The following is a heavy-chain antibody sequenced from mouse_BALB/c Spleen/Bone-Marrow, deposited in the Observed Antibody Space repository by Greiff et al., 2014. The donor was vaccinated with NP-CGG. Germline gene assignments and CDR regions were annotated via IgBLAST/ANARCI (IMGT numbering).Heavy chain of an antibody. D-gene: IGHD2-3*01. CDR2: TSTGGCTT. V-gene: IGHV5-12-1*01. Sequence: EVQLQQSGGGLVKPGGSLKLSCAASGFAFRSYDMSWVSQSPEKRLEWIAYTSTGGCTTVYSDSVQGRFTISSVNANNSLYLHMSSLKSEDTAISYCSSLGCYYSDYYALDYWGQGTSLTVSS. CDR1: GFAFRSYD. J-gene: IGHJ4*01. CDR3: SSLGCYYSDYYALDY.